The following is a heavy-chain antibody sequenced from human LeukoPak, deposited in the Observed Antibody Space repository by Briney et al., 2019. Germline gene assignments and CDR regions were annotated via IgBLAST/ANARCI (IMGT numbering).Heavy chain of an antibody. CDR3: AREDYYDSSAHLSRGFDY. V-gene: IGHV3-48*01. CDR2: ISRDSGTI. CDR1: GFIFSSYS. Sequence: GGSLRLSCAASGFIFSSYSMNWVRQAPGKGLEWVSYISRDSGTIYEADSVKGRFTISIDNARNSLFLQMNSLRAEDTATYYCAREDYYDSSAHLSRGFDYWGQGTLVTVSS. D-gene: IGHD3-22*01. J-gene: IGHJ4*02.